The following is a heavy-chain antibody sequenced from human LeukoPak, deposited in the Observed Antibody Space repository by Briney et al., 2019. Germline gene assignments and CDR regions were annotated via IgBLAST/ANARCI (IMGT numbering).Heavy chain of an antibody. CDR1: GFTFSSCE. D-gene: IGHD3-10*01. CDR3: ARSVVRGVPISNFDY. J-gene: IGHJ4*02. Sequence: PGGSLRLSCAASGFTFSSCEMNWVRQAPGKGLEWVSYISSSGSTIYYADSVKGRFTISRDNAKNSLYLQMNSLRAEDTAVYYCARSVVRGVPISNFDYWGQGTLVTVSS. CDR2: ISSSGSTI. V-gene: IGHV3-48*03.